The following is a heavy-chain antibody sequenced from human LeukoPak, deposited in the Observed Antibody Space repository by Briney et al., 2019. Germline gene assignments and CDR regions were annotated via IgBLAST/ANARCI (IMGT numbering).Heavy chain of an antibody. CDR2: IYYTGNT. CDR3: ARQTGSGLFTLP. V-gene: IGHV4-39*01. D-gene: IGHD3/OR15-3a*01. CDR1: GVSISSSNSY. Sequence: SETLSPTCTVSGVSISSSNSYWGWIRQPPGKGLEWIGSIYYTGNTYYNASLKSRVAISIDTSKNQISLRLTSVTATDTAIYYCARQTGSGLFTLPGGQGTLVTVSS. J-gene: IGHJ4*02.